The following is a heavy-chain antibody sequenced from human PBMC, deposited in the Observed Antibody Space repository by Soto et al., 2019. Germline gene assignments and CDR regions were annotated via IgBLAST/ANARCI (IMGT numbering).Heavy chain of an antibody. CDR3: AKDFGSSSWQDIDY. CDR1: GFTFSSYG. J-gene: IGHJ4*02. CDR2: ISYDGSNK. Sequence: QVQLVESGGGVVQPGRSLRLSCAASGFTFSSYGMHWVHQAPGKGLEWVAVISYDGSNKYYADSVKGRFTISRDNSKKTPYFQMNSLRAEDTAVYLYAKDFGSSSWQDIDYWGQGTLVTVSS. D-gene: IGHD6-13*01. V-gene: IGHV3-30*18.